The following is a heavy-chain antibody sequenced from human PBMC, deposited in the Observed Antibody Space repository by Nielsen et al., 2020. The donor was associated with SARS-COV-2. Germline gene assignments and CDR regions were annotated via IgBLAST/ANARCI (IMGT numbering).Heavy chain of an antibody. CDR1: GFTFSSYA. J-gene: IGHJ6*02. D-gene: IGHD5-12*01. V-gene: IGHV3-9*01. CDR2: ISWNSGSI. Sequence: SLKISCAASGFTFSSYAMHWVRQAPGKGLEWVSGISWNSGSIGYADSVKGRFTISRDNAKNSLYLQMNSLRAEDTALYYCAKVGGYDSYDYYGMDVWGQGTTVTVSS. CDR3: AKVGGYDSYDYYGMDV.